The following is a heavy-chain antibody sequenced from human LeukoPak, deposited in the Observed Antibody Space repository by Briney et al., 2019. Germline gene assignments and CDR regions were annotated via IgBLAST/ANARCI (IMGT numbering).Heavy chain of an antibody. CDR2: IKQDGSEK. CDR1: GFRFSTYW. CDR3: ARRNGMDV. V-gene: IGHV3-7*01. J-gene: IGHJ6*02. Sequence: QSGGSLRLSCAASGFRFSTYWMSWVREAPGKGLEWVANIKQDGSEKYYVDSVKGRFTISRDNAKNSLYLQMNSLRAEDTAVYYCARRNGMDVWGQGTTVTVSS.